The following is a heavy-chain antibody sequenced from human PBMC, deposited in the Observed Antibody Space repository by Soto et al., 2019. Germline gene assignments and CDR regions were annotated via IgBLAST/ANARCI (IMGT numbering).Heavy chain of an antibody. Sequence: GESLKISCKGSGYSFTSYWIGWVRQMPGKGLEWMGIIYPGDSDTRYSPSFQGQVTISADKSISTAYLQWSSLKASDTAMYYCVRRQQLGANAFDIWGQGTMVTVSS. D-gene: IGHD1-26*01. CDR2: IYPGDSDT. CDR1: GYSFTSYW. V-gene: IGHV5-51*01. CDR3: VRRQQLGANAFDI. J-gene: IGHJ3*02.